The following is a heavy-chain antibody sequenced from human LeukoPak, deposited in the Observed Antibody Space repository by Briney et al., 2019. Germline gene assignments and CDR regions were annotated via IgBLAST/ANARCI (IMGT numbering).Heavy chain of an antibody. CDR1: GYTFTIYG. J-gene: IGHJ4*02. V-gene: IGHV1-18*01. CDR3: ARDYYDFWSGYSSLLNY. CDR2: ISAYNGNT. D-gene: IGHD3-3*01. Sequence: GASVTVSFKASGYTFTIYGISWVRQAPGQGLEWMGWISAYNGNTNYAQKLQGRVTMTTDTSTSTAYMELRSLRSDDTAVYYCARDYYDFWSGYSSLLNYWGQGTLVTVSS.